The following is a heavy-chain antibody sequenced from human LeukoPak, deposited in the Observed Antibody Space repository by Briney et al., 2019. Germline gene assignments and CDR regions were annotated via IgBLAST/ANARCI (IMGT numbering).Heavy chain of an antibody. V-gene: IGHV3-15*01. CDR2: IKSKTDGGTT. D-gene: IGHD3-10*01. Sequence: GGSLRLSCVASGFTFSSYAMSWVRQAPGKGLEWVGRIKSKTDGGTTDYAAPVKGRFTISRDDSKNTLYLQMNSLKTEDTAVYYCTTDQDGSGGYFDYWGQGTLVTVSS. J-gene: IGHJ4*02. CDR3: TTDQDGSGGYFDY. CDR1: GFTFSSYA.